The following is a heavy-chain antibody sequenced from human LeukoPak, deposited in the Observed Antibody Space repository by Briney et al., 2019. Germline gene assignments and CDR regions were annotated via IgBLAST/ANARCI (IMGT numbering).Heavy chain of an antibody. Sequence: GGSLRLSCAASGFTLSSYGMHWVRQAPGKGLEWVAFIRYDGSIKYYADSVKGRFTISRDNSKNTLYLEMNSLRVDDTAVYYCAKDPRSSGIGAFDIWGQGTMDTVSS. V-gene: IGHV3-30*02. D-gene: IGHD6-6*01. CDR3: AKDPRSSGIGAFDI. J-gene: IGHJ3*02. CDR2: IRYDGSIK. CDR1: GFTLSSYG.